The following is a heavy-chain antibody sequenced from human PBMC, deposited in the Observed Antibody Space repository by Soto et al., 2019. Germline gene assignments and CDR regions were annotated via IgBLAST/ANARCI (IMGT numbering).Heavy chain of an antibody. Sequence: GGSLRLSCAASGFTFSSYAMSRVRQAPGKGLEWVSAISGSGGSTYYADSVKGRFTISRDNSKNTLYLQMNSLRAEDTAVYYCAKDGTDYDFWSGYYRVYYYYYGMDVWGQGTTVTVSS. J-gene: IGHJ6*02. CDR3: AKDGTDYDFWSGYYRVYYYYYGMDV. D-gene: IGHD3-3*01. CDR2: ISGSGGST. CDR1: GFTFSSYA. V-gene: IGHV3-23*01.